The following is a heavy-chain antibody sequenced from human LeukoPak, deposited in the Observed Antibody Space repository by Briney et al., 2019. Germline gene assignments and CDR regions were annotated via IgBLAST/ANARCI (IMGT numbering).Heavy chain of an antibody. CDR3: ARLRFDGDCYVT. CDR2: IDPSDSYT. D-gene: IGHD2-21*02. V-gene: IGHV5-10-1*01. Sequence: RGEPLSISCKASGYSFTSYWISWVRQMPGKGLEWMGRIDPSDSYTNYSPSFQGHVTISADKSISTAYLQWSSLKASDTAMYYCARLRFDGDCYVTWGQGTLVTVSS. CDR1: GYSFTSYW. J-gene: IGHJ5*02.